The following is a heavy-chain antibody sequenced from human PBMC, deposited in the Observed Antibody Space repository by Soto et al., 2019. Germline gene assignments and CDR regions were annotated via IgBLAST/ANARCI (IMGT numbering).Heavy chain of an antibody. J-gene: IGHJ5*02. CDR2: INAENAKT. CDR1: GYSFNTYA. D-gene: IGHD6-19*01. V-gene: IGHV1-3*01. Sequence: QVQLVQSAAEVKKPGASVNVSCKASGYSFNTYALHWVRQAPGQRLEWLGRINAENAKTRYSQKFEARVTITRDTSASTVYMELSSLRSEDTAIYYCARAGSGWNVLASWGQGTLVTVSS. CDR3: ARAGSGWNVLAS.